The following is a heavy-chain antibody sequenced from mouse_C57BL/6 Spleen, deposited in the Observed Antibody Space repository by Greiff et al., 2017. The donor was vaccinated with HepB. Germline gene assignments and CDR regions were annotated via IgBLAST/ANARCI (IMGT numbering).Heavy chain of an antibody. V-gene: IGHV14-2*01. CDR3: ARGITTVVAPGYYAMDY. Sequence: VQLQQSGAELVKPGASVKLSCTASGFNIKDYYMHWVKQRTEQGLEWIGRIDPEDGETKYAPKFQGKATITADTSSNTAYLQLSSLTSEDTAVYYCARGITTVVAPGYYAMDYWGQGTSVTVSS. J-gene: IGHJ4*01. CDR1: GFNIKDYY. D-gene: IGHD1-1*01. CDR2: IDPEDGET.